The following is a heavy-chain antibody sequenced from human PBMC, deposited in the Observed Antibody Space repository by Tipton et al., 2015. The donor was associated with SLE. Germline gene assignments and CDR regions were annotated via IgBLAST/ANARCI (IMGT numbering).Heavy chain of an antibody. CDR3: ARQISDCSSSSCYYWFDP. J-gene: IGHJ5*02. CDR2: VYFSGNT. V-gene: IGHV4-39*01. Sequence: LRLSCTVSGGSVSSSDYHWAWIRQPPGKGLEWIGNVYFSGNTFYNPSLKSRVTLSVDTSKNQFSLKLSFATAADTAFYYRARQISDCSSSSCYYWFDPWGLGTLVTVSS. D-gene: IGHD2-2*01. CDR1: GGSVSSSDYH.